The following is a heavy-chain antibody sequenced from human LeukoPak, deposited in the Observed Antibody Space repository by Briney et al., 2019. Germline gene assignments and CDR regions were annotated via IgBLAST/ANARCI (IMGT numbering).Heavy chain of an antibody. Sequence: GGSLRLSCVVSGFTFSSYAMSWVRQAPGKGLEWVSGIRGGGVSAYYADSVKGRFTISRDNFKNTLYLQMNSLRGEDTAVYYCAKGYDCGGDCYHFDYWGQGTLVTVSP. CDR3: AKGYDCGGDCYHFDY. CDR2: IRGGGVSA. J-gene: IGHJ4*02. D-gene: IGHD2-21*02. V-gene: IGHV3-23*01. CDR1: GFTFSSYA.